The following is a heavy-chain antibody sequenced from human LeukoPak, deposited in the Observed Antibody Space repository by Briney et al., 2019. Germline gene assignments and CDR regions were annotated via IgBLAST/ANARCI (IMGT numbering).Heavy chain of an antibody. CDR2: INEDGGER. CDR1: GFTLNRYW. D-gene: IGHD1-14*01. J-gene: IGHJ4*02. CDR3: ARGGNLEN. V-gene: IGHV3-7*01. Sequence: GGPLRLSCAASGFTLNRYWMSWVRQAPGKGLEGVANINEDGGERHYVDSVKGRFNISRDNAKNSLSLQMNSLRAEDTDVYYCARGGNLENWGGGTLVTVSS.